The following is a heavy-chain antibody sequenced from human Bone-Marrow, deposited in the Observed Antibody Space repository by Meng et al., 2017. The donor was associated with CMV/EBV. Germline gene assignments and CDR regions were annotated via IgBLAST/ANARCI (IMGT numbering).Heavy chain of an antibody. Sequence: SETLSLTCTVSGGSVSSGSYYWSWIRQPPGKGLEWIGYIYYSGSTNYNPSLKSRVTISVDTSKNRFSLKLSSVTAADTAVYYCARAPYGDYGGHYFDYWGPGTLVTVSS. J-gene: IGHJ4*02. V-gene: IGHV4-61*01. D-gene: IGHD4-17*01. CDR2: IYYSGST. CDR1: GGSVSSGSYY. CDR3: ARAPYGDYGGHYFDY.